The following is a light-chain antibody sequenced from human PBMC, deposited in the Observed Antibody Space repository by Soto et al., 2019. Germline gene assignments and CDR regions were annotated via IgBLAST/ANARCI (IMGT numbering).Light chain of an antibody. CDR3: SSYTASSTRV. V-gene: IGLV2-14*01. J-gene: IGLJ1*01. Sequence: QSVLTQPASVSWSPGQSIAISCTGSSSDVGIYNYVSWYQQHPGKVPKLIIYEVTNRPSGVSNRFSGSKSGNTASLTISGLQAEDEADYYCSSYTASSTRVFGTGTKVTV. CDR2: EVT. CDR1: SSDVGIYNY.